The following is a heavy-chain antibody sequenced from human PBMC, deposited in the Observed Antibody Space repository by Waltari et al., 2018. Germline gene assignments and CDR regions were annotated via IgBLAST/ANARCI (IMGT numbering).Heavy chain of an antibody. V-gene: IGHV1-69*01. CDR2: ILPIFGTA. CDR1: GGTCSSHA. D-gene: IGHD2-15*01. J-gene: IGHJ3*02. Sequence: QVQLVQSGAEVKKPGSSVKVTCKASGGTCSSHAISWVRKAPGHGLEWMGGILPIFGTANYAQKFQGRVTIPADESTSTAYMELSSLRSEDTAVYYCARVDIVVVVAATRNAFDIWGQGTMVTVSS. CDR3: ARVDIVVVVAATRNAFDI.